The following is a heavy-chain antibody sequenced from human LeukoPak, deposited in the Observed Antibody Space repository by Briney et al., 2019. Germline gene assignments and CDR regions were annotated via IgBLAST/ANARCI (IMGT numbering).Heavy chain of an antibody. CDR2: IYHSGST. V-gene: IGHV4-59*08. CDR3: ARRFVGATGFAFDI. Sequence: RPSETLSLTCTVSGGSISSYYWSWIRQPPGKGLEWIGYIYHSGSTYYNPSLKSRVTISVDRSKNQFSLKLSSVTAADTAVYYCARRFVGATGFAFDIWGQGTMVTVSS. D-gene: IGHD1-26*01. CDR1: GGSISSYY. J-gene: IGHJ3*02.